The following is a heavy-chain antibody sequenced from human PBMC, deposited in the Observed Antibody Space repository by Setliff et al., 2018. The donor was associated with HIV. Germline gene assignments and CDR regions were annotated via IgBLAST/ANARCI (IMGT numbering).Heavy chain of an antibody. D-gene: IGHD2-15*01. J-gene: IGHJ6*03. V-gene: IGHV3-7*01. CDR2: IKQDGSEK. Sequence: GGSLRLSCAASGFSFSSYWMSWVRQAPGKGLEWVANIKQDGSEKYYVDSVRGRFTISRDNAKNLLYLQMNSLRAEDTAVYYCARDATRGGDMDVWAKGTTVTVSS. CDR3: ARDATRGGDMDV. CDR1: GFSFSSYW.